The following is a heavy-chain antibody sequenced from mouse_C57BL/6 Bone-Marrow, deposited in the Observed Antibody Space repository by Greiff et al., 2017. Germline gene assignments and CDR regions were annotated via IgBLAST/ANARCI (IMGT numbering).Heavy chain of an antibody. CDR2: IRLKSDNYAT. J-gene: IGHJ3*01. D-gene: IGHD1-1*01. V-gene: IGHV6-3*01. Sequence: EVKLMESGGGLVQPGGSMKLSCVASGFTFSNYWMNWVRQSPEKGLEWVAQIRLKSDNYATHYAESVKGRFTISRDDSKSSVYLQMNNLRAEDTGIYYCTLLLRPGWFAYWGQGTLVTVSA. CDR1: GFTFSNYW. CDR3: TLLLRPGWFAY.